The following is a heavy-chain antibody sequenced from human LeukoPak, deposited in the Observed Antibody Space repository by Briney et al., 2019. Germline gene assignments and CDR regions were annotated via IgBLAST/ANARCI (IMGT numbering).Heavy chain of an antibody. Sequence: GGSLRLSCTASGFTFNKYIMHWVRQAPGKGLEWVAFISNDGSNEYYADSMKGRFTISRDNSKNTLFLQMNSLGIEDTAVYYCARGHGGGHPRRYFDLWGRGTLVTVSS. J-gene: IGHJ2*01. CDR3: ARGHGGGHPRRYFDL. D-gene: IGHD2-15*01. V-gene: IGHV3-30-3*01. CDR2: ISNDGSNE. CDR1: GFTFNKYI.